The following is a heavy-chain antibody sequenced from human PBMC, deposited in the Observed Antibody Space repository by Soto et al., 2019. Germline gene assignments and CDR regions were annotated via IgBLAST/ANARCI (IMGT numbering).Heavy chain of an antibody. V-gene: IGHV3-9*01. CDR3: AKDISLVLSYYCDY. J-gene: IGHJ4*02. D-gene: IGHD2-8*02. CDR1: GFTFDDYA. CDR2: ISWNSGTR. Sequence: EVQLVESGGGLVQPGRSLRLSCAASGFTFDDYAMHWVRQAPGKGLEWVSGISWNSGTRGYADSVKGRFTISRDNAKNSLYLQMNSLRAEDTALYYCAKDISLVLSYYCDYWGQGTLVTVSS.